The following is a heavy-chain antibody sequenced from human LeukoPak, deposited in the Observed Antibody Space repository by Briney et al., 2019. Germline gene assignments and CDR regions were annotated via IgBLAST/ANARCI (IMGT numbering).Heavy chain of an antibody. J-gene: IGHJ4*02. D-gene: IGHD2-2*01. CDR2: INPNSGGT. CDR3: ARVGDCSSTSCYTNPFDY. Sequence: GASVKVSCKASGYTFTGYYMHWVRQAPGQGLEWMGWINPNSGGTNYAQKFQGRVTMTRDTSISTAYMELSRLRSDDTAVYHCARVGDCSSTSCYTNPFDYWGQGTLVTVSS. V-gene: IGHV1-2*02. CDR1: GYTFTGYY.